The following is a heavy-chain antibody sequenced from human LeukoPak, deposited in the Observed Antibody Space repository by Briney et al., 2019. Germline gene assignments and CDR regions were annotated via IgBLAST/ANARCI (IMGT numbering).Heavy chain of an antibody. D-gene: IGHD6-19*01. CDR2: ISYDGSNK. Sequence: GGSLRLSCAASGFTFSSYGMHWVRQAPGKGLECVAVISYDGSNKYYADSVKGRFTISRDNSKNTLYLQMNSLRAEDTAVYYCAKGGYSSGWYFDYWGQGTLVTVSS. CDR1: GFTFSSYG. V-gene: IGHV3-30*18. CDR3: AKGGYSSGWYFDY. J-gene: IGHJ4*02.